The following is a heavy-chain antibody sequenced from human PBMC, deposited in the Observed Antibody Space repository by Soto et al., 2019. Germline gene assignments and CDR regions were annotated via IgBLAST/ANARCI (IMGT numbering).Heavy chain of an antibody. D-gene: IGHD3-10*01. J-gene: IGHJ5*02. CDR2: ISAYNGYT. CDR1: GYTFTSHS. V-gene: IGHV1-18*04. CDR3: ARVGFYLGSGRDLFDP. Sequence: QVQLVQSGAEVKKPGASVKVSCKASGYTFTSHSITWVRRAPGEGLEWVGWISAYNGYTNYAENFQGRVTMTTDASTSTDSMELRSLRSDDTAVYYCARVGFYLGSGRDLFDPWGQGTLVTAS.